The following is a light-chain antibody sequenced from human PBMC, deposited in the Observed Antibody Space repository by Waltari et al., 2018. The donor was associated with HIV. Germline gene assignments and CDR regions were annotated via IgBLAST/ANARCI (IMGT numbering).Light chain of an antibody. CDR3: QQDYNLPYT. CDR2: GAS. V-gene: IGKV3D-7*01. J-gene: IGKJ2*01. Sequence: EIVMTQSPAPLSLSPGDRATLSCRASQSVSSSYLSWYQQKPGQAPRLLIYGASTRATGIPARFSGSGSGTDFTLTISSLQPEDFAVYYCQQDYNLPYTFGQGTKLEIK. CDR1: QSVSSSY.